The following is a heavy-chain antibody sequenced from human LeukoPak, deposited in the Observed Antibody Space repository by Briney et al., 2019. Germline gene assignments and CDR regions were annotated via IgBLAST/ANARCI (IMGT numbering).Heavy chain of an antibody. J-gene: IGHJ4*02. CDR1: GFTFSDYY. D-gene: IGHD2-15*01. CDR3: AGEVGDCSGGSCYHTDDY. CDR2: VSSSGSTI. V-gene: IGHV3-11*04. Sequence: GGSLRLSCAASGFTFSDYYMSWIRQAPGKGLEWVSYVSSSGSTIYYADSVKGRFTISRDNAKNSLYLQMNSLRAEDTAVYYCAGEVGDCSGGSCYHTDDYWGQGTLVTVSS.